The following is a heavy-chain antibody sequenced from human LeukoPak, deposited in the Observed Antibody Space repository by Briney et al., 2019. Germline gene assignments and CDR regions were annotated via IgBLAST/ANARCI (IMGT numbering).Heavy chain of an antibody. D-gene: IGHD3-9*01. CDR2: IYSGGTT. CDR3: AAFTYYQILTGYKAGSADY. J-gene: IGHJ4*02. Sequence: GGSLRLSCAASGFTVSNNYLHWVRQAPGKGLEWVSVIYSGGTTYYANSVKGRFTISRDSSKNTMYLQMNSLRVEDTAMYYCAAFTYYQILTGYKAGSADYWGQGTLVTVSS. V-gene: IGHV3-53*01. CDR1: GFTVSNNY.